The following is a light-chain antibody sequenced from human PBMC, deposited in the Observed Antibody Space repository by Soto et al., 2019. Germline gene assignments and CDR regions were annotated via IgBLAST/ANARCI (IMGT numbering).Light chain of an antibody. CDR3: SSYTSSSTFYV. J-gene: IGLJ1*01. V-gene: IGLV2-14*01. CDR2: DVS. CDR1: SSDVGGYNY. Sequence: HSALTQPASVSGTPGQSVTISCTGTSSDVGGYNYVSWYQQHPGKAPKLMIYDVSNRPSGVSNRFSGSKSGNTASLTISWLQAEDEADYYCSSYTSSSTFYVFGTGT.